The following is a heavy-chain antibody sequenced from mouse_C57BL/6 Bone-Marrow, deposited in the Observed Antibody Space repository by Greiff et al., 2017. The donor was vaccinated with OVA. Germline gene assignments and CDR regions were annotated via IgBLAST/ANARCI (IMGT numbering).Heavy chain of an antibody. D-gene: IGHD2-3*01. V-gene: IGHV1-26*01. Sequence: EVQLQQSGPELVKPGASVKISCKASGYTFTDYYMNWVKQSHGKSLEWIGDINPNNGGTSYNQKFKGKATLTVDKSSSTADMELRSLTSEDSAVYYCAYGYYSAYWGQGTLVTVSA. J-gene: IGHJ3*01. CDR1: GYTFTDYY. CDR2: INPNNGGT. CDR3: AYGYYSAY.